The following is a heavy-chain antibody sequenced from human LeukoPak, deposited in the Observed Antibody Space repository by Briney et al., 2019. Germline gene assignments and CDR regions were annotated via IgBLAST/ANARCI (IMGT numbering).Heavy chain of an antibody. CDR2: VQHIGGET. D-gene: IGHD4-11*01. CDR1: GFTFSNSW. Sequence: GGSLRLSCAGSGFTFSNSWMGWVRQAPGKGLEWVANVQHIGGETYYVDSVKGRFTISRDNAKNSVYLQMNSLGADDTAVYYCATYSILSAREFRYWGQGTLDTVTS. V-gene: IGHV3-7*01. J-gene: IGHJ1*01. CDR3: ATYSILSAREFRY.